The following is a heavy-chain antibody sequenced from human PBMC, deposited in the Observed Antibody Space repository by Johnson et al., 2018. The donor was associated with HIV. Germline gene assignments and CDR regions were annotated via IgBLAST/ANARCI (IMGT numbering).Heavy chain of an antibody. CDR3: ARGGPIAVETTGAFDI. CDR1: GFTFSSYW. CDR2: IKQDGSEK. J-gene: IGHJ3*02. V-gene: IGHV3-7*04. D-gene: IGHD6-19*01. Sequence: VQLVESGGGLVQPGGSLRLSCAASGFTFSSYWMSWVRQAPGKGLEWVANIKQDGSEKYYVDSVKGRFTISRDNAQNSLYLQMNSLRAEDTAVYYCARGGPIAVETTGAFDIWGQGTIVTVSS.